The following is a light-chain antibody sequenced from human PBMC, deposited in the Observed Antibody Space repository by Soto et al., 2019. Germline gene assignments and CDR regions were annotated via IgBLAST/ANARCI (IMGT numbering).Light chain of an antibody. CDR1: QDISSW. Sequence: IRMKNSPASLSASVGDRVTITCRASQDISSWLAWYQQKPGKAPKLLIYAASSLQSGVPSRFSGSGSGTDFTLTIRSLQPEDFATYYCQQPISFPITFGQGTRLEIK. CDR2: AAS. CDR3: QQPISFPIT. J-gene: IGKJ5*01. V-gene: IGKV1D-12*01.